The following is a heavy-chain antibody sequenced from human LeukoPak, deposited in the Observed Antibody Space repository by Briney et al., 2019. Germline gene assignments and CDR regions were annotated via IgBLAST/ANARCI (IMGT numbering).Heavy chain of an antibody. CDR1: RGSISSGSYY. CDR2: IYTSGST. V-gene: IGHV4-61*02. Sequence: PSETLSLTCTVSRGSISSGSYYWSWIRQPAGKGLERIGRIYTSGSTNHNPSLKSRVTISVDTSKNQFSLKLSSVTAADTAVYYCARGGDCSSTSCYYPHGWFDPWGQGTLVTVSS. CDR3: ARGGDCSSTSCYYPHGWFDP. J-gene: IGHJ5*02. D-gene: IGHD2-2*01.